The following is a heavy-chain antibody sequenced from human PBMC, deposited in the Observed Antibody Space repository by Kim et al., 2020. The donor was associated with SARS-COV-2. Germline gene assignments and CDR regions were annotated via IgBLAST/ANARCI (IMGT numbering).Heavy chain of an antibody. J-gene: IGHJ3*02. CDR3: ASFSWDSSGYYPPDAFDI. V-gene: IGHV3-23*01. CDR1: GFTFSSYD. D-gene: IGHD3-22*01. Sequence: GGSLRLSCAASGFTFSSYDMSWVRQAPGKGLEWVSAISGSGGSTYYADSVKGRFTISRDNSKNTLYLQMNSLRVEDTAVYYCASFSWDSSGYYPPDAFDIWGQGTMVTVSS. CDR2: ISGSGGST.